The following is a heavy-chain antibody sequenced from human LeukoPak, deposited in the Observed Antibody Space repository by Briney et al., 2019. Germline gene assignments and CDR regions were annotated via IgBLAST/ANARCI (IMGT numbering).Heavy chain of an antibody. CDR1: GFTFDDYA. CDR3: AEDKRSGGSCLDY. CDR2: ISWNSGSI. V-gene: IGHV3-9*01. Sequence: PGGSLRLSCAASGFTFDDYAMHWVRQAPGKGLEWVSGISWNSGSIGYADSVKGRFTISRDNAKNSLYLQMNSLRAEDTALYYCAEDKRSGGSCLDYWGQGTLVTVSS. D-gene: IGHD2-15*01. J-gene: IGHJ4*02.